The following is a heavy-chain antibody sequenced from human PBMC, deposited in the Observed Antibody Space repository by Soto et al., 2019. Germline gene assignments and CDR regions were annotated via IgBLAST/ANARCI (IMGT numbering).Heavy chain of an antibody. D-gene: IGHD3-3*01. CDR1: GFTFSNAW. CDR3: TTDSIFGVVTYRSYFDY. V-gene: IGHV3-15*01. CDR2: IKSKTDGGTT. J-gene: IGHJ4*02. Sequence: GGSLRLSCAASGFTFSNAWMSWVRQAPGKGLEWVGRIKSKTDGGTTDYAAPVKGRFTISRDDSKNTLYLQMNSLKTEDTAVYYCTTDSIFGVVTYRSYFDYWGQGTLVTVSS.